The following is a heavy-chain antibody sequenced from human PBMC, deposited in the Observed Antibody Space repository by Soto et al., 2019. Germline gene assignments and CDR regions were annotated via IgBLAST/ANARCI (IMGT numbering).Heavy chain of an antibody. CDR1: GGTFSSYT. CDR3: ARDGELSYCGGDCSYYYGMDV. CDR2: IIPILGIA. Sequence: SVKVSCKASGGTFSSYTISWVRQAPGQGLEWMGRIIPILGIANYAQKFQGRVTITADKSTSTAYMELSSLRSEDTAVYDCARDGELSYCGGDCSYYYGMDVWG. J-gene: IGHJ6*02. D-gene: IGHD2-21*02. V-gene: IGHV1-69*04.